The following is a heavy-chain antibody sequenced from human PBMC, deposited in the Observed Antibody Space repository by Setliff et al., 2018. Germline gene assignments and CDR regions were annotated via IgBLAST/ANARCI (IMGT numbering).Heavy chain of an antibody. V-gene: IGHV3-15*01. CDR3: ATGPRDSRNYLNWLGS. CDR1: GITFKNAW. J-gene: IGHJ1*01. D-gene: IGHD4-4*01. Sequence: LRLSCSVSGITFKNAWMTWVRQAPGKGPQWVGRIKSSIEGATSDYGAPARGRFTISRDDSKNMIHLQMNNLKIEDTGFYFCATGPRDSRNYLNWLGSWGPGTLVTVS. CDR2: IKSSIEGATS.